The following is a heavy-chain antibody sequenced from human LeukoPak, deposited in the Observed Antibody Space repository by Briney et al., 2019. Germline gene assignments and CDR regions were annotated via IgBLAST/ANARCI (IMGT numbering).Heavy chain of an antibody. Sequence: GGSLRLSCAASGFTFSDYYMSWIRQAPGKGLEWVSYISTTSTYTNYADSVKGRFTISRDNAKNSLFLQLNSLRAEGTALYYCARYYGDSYYFDYWGQGTLVTVSS. V-gene: IGHV3-11*03. J-gene: IGHJ4*02. D-gene: IGHD4-17*01. CDR1: GFTFSDYY. CDR3: ARYYGDSYYFDY. CDR2: ISTTSTYT.